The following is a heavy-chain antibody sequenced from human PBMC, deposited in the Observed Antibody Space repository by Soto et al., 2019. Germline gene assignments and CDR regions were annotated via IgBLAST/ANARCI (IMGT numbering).Heavy chain of an antibody. V-gene: IGHV3-23*01. Sequence: GSLRLACVASGXTVGSRPMSWVRQAPGEGLEWVSTTADTGGDTKYADSVRGLFTISRYNSKNTLYLQMSSLRAEQSALYYCARGSKDSYPGSRLFDFWGRGTLGTVS. CDR2: TADTGGDT. D-gene: IGHD2-15*01. CDR1: GXTVGSRP. J-gene: IGHJ4*02. CDR3: ARGSKDSYPGSRLFDF.